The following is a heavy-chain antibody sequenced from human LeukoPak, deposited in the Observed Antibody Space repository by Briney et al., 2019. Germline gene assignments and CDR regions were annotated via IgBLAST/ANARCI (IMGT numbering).Heavy chain of an antibody. Sequence: GGSLRLSCAASGFTFSSYWMSWVRQAPGKGLEWVANIKQDGSEKYYVDSVKGRFTISRDNAKNSLYLQMNSLRAEDTAVYYCARDPIYLLWFGDDWGQGTLVTVSS. CDR3: ARDPIYLLWFGDD. D-gene: IGHD3-10*01. V-gene: IGHV3-7*03. CDR1: GFTFSSYW. CDR2: IKQDGSEK. J-gene: IGHJ4*02.